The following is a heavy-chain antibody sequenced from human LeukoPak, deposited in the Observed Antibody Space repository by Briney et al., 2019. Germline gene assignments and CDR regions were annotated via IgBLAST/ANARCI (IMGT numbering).Heavy chain of an antibody. CDR3: ARDSGLGYCSGGGCSFDY. V-gene: IGHV3-21*01. J-gene: IGHJ4*02. CDR1: GFTFSSYS. Sequence: GGSLRLSCAASGFTFSSYSMNWVRQAPGKGLEWVSSISSSSSYIYYADSVKGRFTISRDNAKNSLYLQMNSLRAEDTAVYYCARDSGLGYCSGGGCSFDYWGQGTLVTVSS. D-gene: IGHD2-15*01. CDR2: ISSSSSYI.